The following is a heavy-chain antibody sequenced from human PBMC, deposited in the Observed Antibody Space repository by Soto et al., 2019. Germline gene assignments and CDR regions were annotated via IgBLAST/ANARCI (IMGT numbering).Heavy chain of an antibody. Sequence: QVQLVQSGAEVKKPGASVKVSCKASGYTFTNYGISWVRQAPGQGLEWMGRISGYNGKTDYSHNSQGRITLTTDTSTSTAYMEVRSLRSDDTAVYYCARDGFMPNEIPVFRAKFDPWGQGTLVTVSS. CDR3: ARDGFMPNEIPVFRAKFDP. V-gene: IGHV1-18*01. J-gene: IGHJ5*02. D-gene: IGHD1-1*01. CDR1: GYTFTNYG. CDR2: ISGYNGKT.